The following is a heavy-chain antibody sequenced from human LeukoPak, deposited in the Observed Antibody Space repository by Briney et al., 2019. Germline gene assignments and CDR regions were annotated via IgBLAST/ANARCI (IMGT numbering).Heavy chain of an antibody. Sequence: ASVKVSCKASGYTFTGYYMHWVRQAPGQGLEWVGWINPKNGGSNYAQKFQGRVTVTSDRSISTAYMELSRLTSDDTAVYYCARASFWESPINWFAPWGQGTLVTVSS. CDR1: GYTFTGYY. J-gene: IGHJ5*02. D-gene: IGHD3-16*01. CDR2: INPKNGGS. CDR3: ARASFWESPINWFAP. V-gene: IGHV1-2*02.